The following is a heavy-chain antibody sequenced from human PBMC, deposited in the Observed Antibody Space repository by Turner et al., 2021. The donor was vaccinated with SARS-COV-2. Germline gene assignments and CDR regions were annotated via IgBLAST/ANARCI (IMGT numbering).Heavy chain of an antibody. CDR1: VGSISSSPYY. CDR3: ARLMDTAMDYYGMDV. J-gene: IGHJ6*02. V-gene: IGHV4-39*01. D-gene: IGHD5-18*01. CDR2: IYYSGIT. Sequence: QLQLQAAGPGLVKPSETLSLTCTVSVGSISSSPYYWGWIRQPPGKGLEWIGNIYYSGITYYSPSHKSRVTRSVDTSKNQFSLKLSSVTAADTAVYYCARLMDTAMDYYGMDVWGQGTTVTVSS.